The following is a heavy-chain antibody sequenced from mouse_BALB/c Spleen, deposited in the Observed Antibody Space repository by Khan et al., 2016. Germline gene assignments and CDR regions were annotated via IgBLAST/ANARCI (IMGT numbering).Heavy chain of an antibody. Sequence: VQLQQSGAELVKPAASLTLSCTASGYNIKDIYIHWVKQRPEKGLERIRRTDPANGNTKYDPKFQGKATITADTSSNTAYLQLSSLTSEDTAVYYCRISTINAWGQGTTLTVSS. J-gene: IGHJ2*01. CDR1: GYNIKDIY. CDR3: RISTINA. V-gene: IGHV14-3*02. CDR2: TDPANGNT.